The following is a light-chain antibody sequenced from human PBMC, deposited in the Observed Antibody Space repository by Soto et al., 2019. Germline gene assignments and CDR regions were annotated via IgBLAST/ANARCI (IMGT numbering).Light chain of an antibody. CDR3: QQYNSYSWT. CDR1: QSISSW. CDR2: KAS. V-gene: IGKV1-5*03. Sequence: DIQMTQSPSTLSASVGDRFTITCRASQSISSWLAWYQQKQGKXPKXXIYKASSLESGVPSRFRGSGSGTELTITISSLQPDDFATYYCQQYNSYSWTFGQGTKVDIK. J-gene: IGKJ1*01.